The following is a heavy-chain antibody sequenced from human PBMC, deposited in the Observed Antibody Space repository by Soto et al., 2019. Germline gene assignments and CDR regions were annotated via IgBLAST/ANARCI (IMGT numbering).Heavy chain of an antibody. CDR3: ARGIRGYQLLSAAFDY. Sequence: SETLSLTCAVYGGSFSGYYWSWIRQPPGKGLEWIGEINHSGSTNYNPSLKSRVTISVDTSKNQFSLKLSSVTAADTAVYYCARGIRGYQLLSAAFDYWGQGTLVTVSS. J-gene: IGHJ4*02. D-gene: IGHD2-2*01. CDR1: GGSFSGYY. V-gene: IGHV4-34*01. CDR2: INHSGST.